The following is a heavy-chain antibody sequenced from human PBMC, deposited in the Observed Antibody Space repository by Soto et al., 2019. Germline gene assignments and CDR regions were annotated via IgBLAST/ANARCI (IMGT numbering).Heavy chain of an antibody. Sequence: ASVKVSCKVSGYTLTELSMHWVRQAPGKGLEWMGGFDPEDGETIYAQKFQGRVTMTEDTSTDTAYMELSSLRYEDTDVYYCATGPAARPYYYYYGMDVWGQGTTVNVSS. D-gene: IGHD6-6*01. V-gene: IGHV1-24*01. CDR3: ATGPAARPYYYYYGMDV. J-gene: IGHJ6*02. CDR2: FDPEDGET. CDR1: GYTLTELS.